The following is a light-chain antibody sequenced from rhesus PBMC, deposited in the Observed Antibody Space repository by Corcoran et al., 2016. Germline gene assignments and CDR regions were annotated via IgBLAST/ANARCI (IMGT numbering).Light chain of an antibody. J-gene: IGKJ2*01. CDR1: QTISSY. Sequence: DIQMTQSPSSLSASVGDRVTITCRASQTISSYLAWYPQKPGKPPKLLIYKASSLQSGVPSRFNGSGSWTDFTLTISSLQPEDFATYYCPQYNSAPYSFGQGTKVEIK. V-gene: IGKV1S8*01. CDR3: PQYNSAPYS. CDR2: KAS.